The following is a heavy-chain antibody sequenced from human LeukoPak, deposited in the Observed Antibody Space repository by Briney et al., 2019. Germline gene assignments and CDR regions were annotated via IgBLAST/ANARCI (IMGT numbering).Heavy chain of an antibody. J-gene: IGHJ5*02. CDR1: GYTFTRYY. Sequence: ASVKVSCKASGYTFTRYYVNWVRQAPGQGLEWMGWINPNSGGTNYAQKFQGRVTMTRDTSITTVYMELSRLRSDETAVFYCASFEVGAWGQGTLVTVSS. CDR3: ASFEVGA. V-gene: IGHV1-2*02. CDR2: INPNSGGT. D-gene: IGHD3-10*01.